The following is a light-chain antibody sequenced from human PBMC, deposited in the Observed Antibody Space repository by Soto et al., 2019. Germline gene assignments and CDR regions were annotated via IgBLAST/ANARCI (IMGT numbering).Light chain of an antibody. J-gene: IGKJ5*01. V-gene: IGKV1-12*01. CDR3: QQSNSFPIT. Sequence: DIQMTQSPSSVSASVGDSVTITCRASQTISSWLAWYQQKPGKAPKLLIYAASSLQSEVPSRFSGSGSGTDFTLTISSLQPEDFATYYCQQSNSFPITFGQGT. CDR1: QTISSW. CDR2: AAS.